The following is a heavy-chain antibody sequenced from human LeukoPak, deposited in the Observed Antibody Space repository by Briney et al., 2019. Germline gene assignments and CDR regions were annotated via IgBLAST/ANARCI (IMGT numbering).Heavy chain of an antibody. CDR2: IYYSGST. CDR3: ARVEMATITGDY. J-gene: IGHJ4*02. Sequence: PSQTLSLTCTVSGGSISSGDYYWSWIRQPPGKGLEWIGYIYYSGSTYYNPSLKSRVTISVDTSKNQFSLKLSSVTAADTAVYYCARVEMATITGDYWGQGTLVTVSS. D-gene: IGHD5-24*01. V-gene: IGHV4-30-4*01. CDR1: GGSISSGDYY.